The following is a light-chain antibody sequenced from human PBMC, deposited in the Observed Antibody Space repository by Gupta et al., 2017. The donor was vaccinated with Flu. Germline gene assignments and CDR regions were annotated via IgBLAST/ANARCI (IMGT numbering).Light chain of an antibody. V-gene: IGKV1-5*03. CDR3: QQYNSYPYT. J-gene: IGKJ2*01. CDR1: ESISSW. CDR2: KAS. Sequence: LQMTQSPSTMSASIGDRVTITCRASESISSWLDWYQQKPGKAPKLLIYKASSLESVVQSRFSGSGSGTEFTLNISSLQPDDFANYYCQQYNSYPYTFGQGTKLEIK.